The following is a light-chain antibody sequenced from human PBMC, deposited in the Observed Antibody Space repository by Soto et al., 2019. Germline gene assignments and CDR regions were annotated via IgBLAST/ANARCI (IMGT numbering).Light chain of an antibody. Sequence: QSALTQPPSASGSPGQSVTISCTGTSSDVGAYNYVSWYQQHAGKAPKLVIYEVTKRPSGVPDRFSCSKSANTASLTVSGLQAEDEADYCCRSFASSNTWVFGGGTKLTVL. V-gene: IGLV2-8*01. CDR2: EVT. J-gene: IGLJ3*02. CDR1: SSDVGAYNY. CDR3: RSFASSNTWV.